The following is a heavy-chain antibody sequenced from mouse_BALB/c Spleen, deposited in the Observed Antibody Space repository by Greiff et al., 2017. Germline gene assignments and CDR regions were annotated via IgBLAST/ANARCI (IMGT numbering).Heavy chain of an antibody. Sequence: QVQLKQSGAELVRPGSSVKISCKASGYAFSSYWMNWVKQRPGQGLEWIGQIYPGDGDTNYNGKFKGKATLTADKSSSTAYMQLSSLTSEDSAVYFCARHYDDAYWGQGTLVTVSA. CDR1: GYAFSSYW. D-gene: IGHD2-4*01. J-gene: IGHJ3*01. CDR2: IYPGDGDT. V-gene: IGHV1-80*01. CDR3: ARHYDDAY.